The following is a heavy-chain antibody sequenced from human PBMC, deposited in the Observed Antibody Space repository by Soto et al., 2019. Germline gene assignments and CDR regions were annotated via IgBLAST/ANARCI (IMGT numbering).Heavy chain of an antibody. CDR1: GFTFSSYA. CDR3: AKASTYDYIWGSYRYYFDY. V-gene: IGHV3-23*01. J-gene: IGHJ4*02. D-gene: IGHD3-16*02. CDR2: ISGSGDRT. Sequence: GSLSLSCAASGFTFSSYAMSWVRQPPGKGLEWVSGISGSGDRTHYADSLKGRFTISRDNFKNTLYLQMNSLRAEDTAVYYCAKASTYDYIWGSYRYYFDYWGQGTLVTVSS.